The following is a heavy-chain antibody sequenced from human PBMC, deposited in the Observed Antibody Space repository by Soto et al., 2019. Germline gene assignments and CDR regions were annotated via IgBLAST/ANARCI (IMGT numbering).Heavy chain of an antibody. CDR2: INHSGST. J-gene: IGHJ3*02. CDR1: GGSFSGYY. D-gene: IGHD6-13*01. Sequence: SETLSLTCAVYGGSFSGYYWSWIRQPPGKGLEWIGEINHSGSTNYNPSLKSRVTISVDTSKNQFSLKLSSVTAADTAVYYCARGRGINRRSWYIRGAFDIWGQGKIVTVSS. CDR3: ARGRGINRRSWYIRGAFDI. V-gene: IGHV4-34*01.